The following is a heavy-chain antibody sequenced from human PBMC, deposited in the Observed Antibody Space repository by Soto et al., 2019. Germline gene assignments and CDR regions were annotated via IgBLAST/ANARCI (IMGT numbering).Heavy chain of an antibody. CDR2: IWYDGSNK. D-gene: IGHD3-22*01. Sequence: SLRLSCAASGFTFSSYGMHWVRQAPGKGLEWVAIIWYDGSNKYYADSVKDRFTISRDNSKNTLYLQMNSLRAEDTAVYYCARDLTDSSGYSDYWGQGTLVTVSS. V-gene: IGHV3-33*01. J-gene: IGHJ4*02. CDR3: ARDLTDSSGYSDY. CDR1: GFTFSSYG.